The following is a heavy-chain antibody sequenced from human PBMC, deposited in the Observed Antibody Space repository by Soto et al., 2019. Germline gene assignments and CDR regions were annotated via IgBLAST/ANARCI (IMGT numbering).Heavy chain of an antibody. CDR1: GGSISSGGYY. CDR2: IYYSGST. CDR3: ARGYSGYDYLFHWFDP. Sequence: SETLSLTCTVSGGSISSGGYYWSWIRQHPGKGLEWIGYIYYSGSTYYNPSLKSRVTISVDTSKNQFSLKLSSVTAADTAVYYCARGYSGYDYLFHWFDPWGQGTLVTVS. D-gene: IGHD5-12*01. J-gene: IGHJ5*02. V-gene: IGHV4-31*03.